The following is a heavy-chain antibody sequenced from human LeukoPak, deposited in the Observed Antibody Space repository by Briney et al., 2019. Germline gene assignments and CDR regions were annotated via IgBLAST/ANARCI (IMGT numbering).Heavy chain of an antibody. D-gene: IGHD3-10*01. CDR3: ARVPVLWFGELSNAFDI. J-gene: IGHJ3*02. CDR2: IYYSGST. V-gene: IGHV4-30-4*01. Sequence: SETLSLTCTVSGGSISSGDYYWSWIRQPPGKGLEWIGYIYYSGSTYYNPSLKSRVTISVDTSKNQFSLKLSSVTAADTAVYYCARVPVLWFGELSNAFDIWGQGTMVTVSS. CDR1: GGSISSGDYY.